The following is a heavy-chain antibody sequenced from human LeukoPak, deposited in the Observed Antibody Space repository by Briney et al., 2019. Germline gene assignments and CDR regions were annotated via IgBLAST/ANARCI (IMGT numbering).Heavy chain of an antibody. Sequence: ASETLSLTCTVSSGSISSYYWSWIRQPPGKGLEWIGYVYYSGSTNYNPSIKSRVTISVDTSKNQFSLKLSSVTAADTAVYYCARGGGPITPRIVGATTGREYYFDYWGQGTLVTVSS. D-gene: IGHD1-26*01. V-gene: IGHV4-59*12. CDR3: ARGGGPITPRIVGATTGREYYFDY. CDR2: VYYSGST. CDR1: SGSISSYY. J-gene: IGHJ4*02.